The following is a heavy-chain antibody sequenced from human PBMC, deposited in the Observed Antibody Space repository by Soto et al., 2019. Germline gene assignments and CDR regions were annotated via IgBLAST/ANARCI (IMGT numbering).Heavy chain of an antibody. CDR2: ISYSLATT. D-gene: IGHD2-15*01. V-gene: IGHV3-48*01. Sequence: LLRLSRAASGFTFRDYSVNWVSQAPGKGLEWISYISYSLATTHYADSVKGRFTGSRDNAKNSLFLQMNSLRAEDTAVYYCARAQGGNWTGNDHWGQGTLVTVS. CDR3: ARAQGGNWTGNDH. CDR1: GFTFRDYS. J-gene: IGHJ4*02.